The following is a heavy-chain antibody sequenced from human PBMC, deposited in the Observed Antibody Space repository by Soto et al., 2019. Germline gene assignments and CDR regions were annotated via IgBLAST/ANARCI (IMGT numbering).Heavy chain of an antibody. Sequence: GASVKVSCKTSGGTFRTHAITWVRQAPGQGLEWMGGIIPIFGMANYAQKFQGRVIITADESTSTVHMELRSLRSEDTAVYYCAREGGSSWYGPNWFDPWGQGTLVTVSS. J-gene: IGHJ5*02. V-gene: IGHV1-69*13. CDR2: IIPIFGMA. D-gene: IGHD6-13*01. CDR1: GGTFRTHA. CDR3: AREGGSSWYGPNWFDP.